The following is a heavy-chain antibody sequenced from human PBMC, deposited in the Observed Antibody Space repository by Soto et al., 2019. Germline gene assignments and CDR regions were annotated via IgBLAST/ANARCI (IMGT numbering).Heavy chain of an antibody. CDR2: INPNSGGT. Sequence: QVQLVQPGAEVKKPGASVKVSCKASGYTFTGYYMHRVRQAPGHGLEWMGWINPNSGGTNYAQKFQGRVTMTRDTSISTAYMELSRLRSDDTAVYYCARDLGDGYNFLDYWGQGTLVTVSS. J-gene: IGHJ4*02. CDR3: ARDLGDGYNFLDY. D-gene: IGHD5-12*01. CDR1: GYTFTGYY. V-gene: IGHV1-2*02.